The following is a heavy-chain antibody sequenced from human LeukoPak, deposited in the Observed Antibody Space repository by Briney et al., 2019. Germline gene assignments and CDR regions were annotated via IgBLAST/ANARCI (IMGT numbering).Heavy chain of an antibody. CDR2: IKQDGSER. CDR3: ARGGILWELGFDI. Sequence: GGSLRLSCAASGFTFSSYWMSWVRQAPGKGLEWVANIKQDGSERYYVDSVKGRFTISRDNSKNTLYLHMNRLRAEDTAVYYCARGGILWELGFDIWGQGTMVTVSS. J-gene: IGHJ3*02. D-gene: IGHD1-26*01. V-gene: IGHV3-7*05. CDR1: GFTFSSYW.